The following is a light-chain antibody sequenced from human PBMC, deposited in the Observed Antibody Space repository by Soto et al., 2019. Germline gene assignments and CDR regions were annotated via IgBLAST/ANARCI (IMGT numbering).Light chain of an antibody. V-gene: IGLV2-14*01. J-gene: IGLJ3*02. CDR2: DVT. Sequence: QSALTQPASVSGSPGQSITISCTGTSNDVGGYNYVSWYQQHPGKAPKLLIYDVTTRPSGVSSRFSGSKSGNTASLTMSGLQTEDEAEYYCTSYTGVSTVVFGGGTKVTVL. CDR1: SNDVGGYNY. CDR3: TSYTGVSTVV.